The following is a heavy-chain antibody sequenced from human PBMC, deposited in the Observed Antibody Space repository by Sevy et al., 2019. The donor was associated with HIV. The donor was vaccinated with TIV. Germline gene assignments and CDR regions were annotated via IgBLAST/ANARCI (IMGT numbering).Heavy chain of an antibody. D-gene: IGHD6-13*01. Sequence: GGSLRLSCAASGFTFSSYAMSWVRQAPGKGLEWVSAISGSGGTTYYADSVKGRFNISRDNSKNTLYLKMNSLRAEDTAVYYCANAGYSSSWYAASASYFDYWGQGTLVTVSS. J-gene: IGHJ4*02. CDR1: GFTFSSYA. V-gene: IGHV3-23*01. CDR3: ANAGYSSSWYAASASYFDY. CDR2: ISGSGGTT.